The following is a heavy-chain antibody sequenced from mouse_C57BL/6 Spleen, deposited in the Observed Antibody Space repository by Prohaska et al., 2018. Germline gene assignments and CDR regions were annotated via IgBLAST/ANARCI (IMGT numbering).Heavy chain of an antibody. CDR1: GIDFSRYW. Sequence: EVKLFQSGGGLVQPGGSMKLSCAASGIDFSRYWMTWVRRAPGKGLEWIGEINPDRRTINYAPSLKDKFIISRDNAKKTLSLQMSKVRSEDTALYYCARLLGDYWGQGTSVTVSS. CDR2: INPDRRTI. J-gene: IGHJ4*01. CDR3: ARLLGDY. V-gene: IGHV4-1*01.